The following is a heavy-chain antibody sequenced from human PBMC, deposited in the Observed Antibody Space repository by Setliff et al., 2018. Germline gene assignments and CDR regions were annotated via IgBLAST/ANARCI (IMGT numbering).Heavy chain of an antibody. V-gene: IGHV4-61*02. CDR2: LHTSGST. J-gene: IGHJ4*02. Sequence: SETLSLTCAVSGASISSGSYYWSWIRQPAGKGLEWVGRLHTSGSTNYNPSLKSRVTISVDTPKNQFSLTVRSVTAADTALYFCARDNPIVGATDYWGQGVLVTVSS. D-gene: IGHD1-26*01. CDR1: GASISSGSYY. CDR3: ARDNPIVGATDY.